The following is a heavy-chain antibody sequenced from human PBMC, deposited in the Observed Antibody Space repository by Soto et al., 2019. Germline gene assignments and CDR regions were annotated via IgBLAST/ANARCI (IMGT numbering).Heavy chain of an antibody. CDR1: GFTFGDYA. D-gene: IGHD3-10*01. V-gene: IGHV3-49*03. Sequence: GGSLRLSCTASGFTFGDYAMSWFRQAPGKGLEWVGFIRSKAYGGTTEYAASVKGRFTISRDDSKSIAYLQMNSLKTEDTAVYYCTRGASTMVRGVPYYYYGMDVWGQGTTVTVSS. J-gene: IGHJ6*02. CDR2: IRSKAYGGTT. CDR3: TRGASTMVRGVPYYYYGMDV.